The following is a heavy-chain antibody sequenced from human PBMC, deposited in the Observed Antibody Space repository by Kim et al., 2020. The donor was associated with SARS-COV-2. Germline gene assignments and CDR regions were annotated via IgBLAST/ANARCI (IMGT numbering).Heavy chain of an antibody. CDR2: IYHSGNT. CDR1: GGSISGYY. Sequence: SETLSLTCTVSGGSISGYYWSWIRQPPGKGLEWLGYIYHSGNTNYNPSLKSRVTISVDTSKNQFSLKLRSVTAADTAVYYCARQRDYYESIFHHWGQGTLVTVSS. CDR3: ARQRDYYESIFHH. D-gene: IGHD3-22*01. J-gene: IGHJ1*01. V-gene: IGHV4-59*08.